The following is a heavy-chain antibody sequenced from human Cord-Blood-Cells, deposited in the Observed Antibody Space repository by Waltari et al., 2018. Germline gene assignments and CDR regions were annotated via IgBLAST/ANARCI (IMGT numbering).Heavy chain of an antibody. CDR3: ARGDTAMAPFDY. V-gene: IGHV3-30*04. CDR1: GFTFSSYA. J-gene: IGHJ4*02. CDR2: ISYDGSNK. Sequence: QVQLVESGGGVVQPGRSLRLSCAASGFTFSSYAMHWVRQAPGKGLEWGAVISYDGSNKYYADSVKGRFTISRDNSKNTLYLQMNSLRAEDTAVYYCARGDTAMAPFDYWGQGTLVTVSS. D-gene: IGHD5-18*01.